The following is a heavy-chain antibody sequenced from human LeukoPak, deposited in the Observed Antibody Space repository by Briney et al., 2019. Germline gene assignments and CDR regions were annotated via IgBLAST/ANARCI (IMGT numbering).Heavy chain of an antibody. CDR3: AKQRYTYGDFDY. CDR2: IYPGDSDT. Sequence: GESLKISCKGSGYTFATSWIVWVRQMPGKGLEWMGIIYPGDSDTRYSPSFQGRVTISADKSITTAYLQWSSLKASDTAIYYCAKQRYTYGDFDYWAQGTLVTVSS. CDR1: GYTFATSW. J-gene: IGHJ4*02. V-gene: IGHV5-51*01. D-gene: IGHD5-18*01.